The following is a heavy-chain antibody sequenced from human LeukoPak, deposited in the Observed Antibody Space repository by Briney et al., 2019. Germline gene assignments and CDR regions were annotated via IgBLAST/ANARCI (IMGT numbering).Heavy chain of an antibody. CDR1: GFTFGDYA. CDR2: IRSKAYGGTT. V-gene: IGHV3-49*04. D-gene: IGHD3-3*01. J-gene: IGHJ6*02. CDR3: TRVGVTIFGVIKRYYYYGMDV. Sequence: GGSLRLSCTASGFTFGDYAMSWVRQAPGKGLEWVGFIRSKAYGGTTEYAASVKGRFTISRDDSKSIAYLQMNSLKTEDTAVYYCTRVGVTIFGVIKRYYYYGMDVWGQGTTVTVSS.